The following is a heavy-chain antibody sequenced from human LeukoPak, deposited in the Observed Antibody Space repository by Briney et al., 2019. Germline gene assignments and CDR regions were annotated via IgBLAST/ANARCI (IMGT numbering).Heavy chain of an antibody. Sequence: PSETLSLTCAVSGGSISSNSYYWGWIRQPPGKGLEWIGSIYYSGSTYYNPSLKSRVTISVDTSKNQFPLKLSSVTAADTAVYYCARANGSGEYHYWGQGTLVTVSS. CDR1: GGSISSNSYY. V-gene: IGHV4-39*01. CDR3: ARANGSGEYHY. D-gene: IGHD3-10*01. J-gene: IGHJ4*02. CDR2: IYYSGST.